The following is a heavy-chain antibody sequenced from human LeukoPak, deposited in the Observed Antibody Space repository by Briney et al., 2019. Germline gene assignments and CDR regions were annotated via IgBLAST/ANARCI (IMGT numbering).Heavy chain of an antibody. D-gene: IGHD4-17*01. J-gene: IGHJ5*02. Sequence: PGGSLRLSCAASGFTFSSYSMNWVRQAPGKGLEWVSSISSSSSYIYYADSVKGRFTISRDNAKNSLYLQMNSLRAEDTAVYYCAKVGSYGDTLGWFDPWGQGTLVTVSS. CDR1: GFTFSSYS. CDR2: ISSSSSYI. CDR3: AKVGSYGDTLGWFDP. V-gene: IGHV3-21*01.